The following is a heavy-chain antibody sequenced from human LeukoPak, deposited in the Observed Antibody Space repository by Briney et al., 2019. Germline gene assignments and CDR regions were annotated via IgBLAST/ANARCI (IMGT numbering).Heavy chain of an antibody. J-gene: IGHJ4*02. CDR1: GYSFTSYW. CDR2: IYPGDSDT. Sequence: GEALKISCKGSGYSFTSYWIGWVRQMPGKGLEWMGIIYPGDSDTRYSPSFQGQVTISADKSISTAYLQWSSLKASDTAMYYCARLYEGFYYDSSGEFDYWGQGTLVTVSS. V-gene: IGHV5-51*01. D-gene: IGHD3-22*01. CDR3: ARLYEGFYYDSSGEFDY.